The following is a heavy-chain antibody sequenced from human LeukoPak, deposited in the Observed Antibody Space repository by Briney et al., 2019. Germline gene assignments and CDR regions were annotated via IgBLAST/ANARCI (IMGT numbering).Heavy chain of an antibody. CDR3: ARDVASIYYDSSGYQPFDY. J-gene: IGHJ4*02. D-gene: IGHD3-22*01. CDR1: GFTFTKYW. V-gene: IGHV3-7*01. CDR2: IKQDGSDK. Sequence: GGSLRLSCAASGFTFTKYWMTWVRQAPGKGLEWVGNIKQDGSDKNYMDSVKGRFTISRDNTKNSVYLQMSSLRAEDTAVYYCARDVASIYYDSSGYQPFDYWGQGTLVTVSS.